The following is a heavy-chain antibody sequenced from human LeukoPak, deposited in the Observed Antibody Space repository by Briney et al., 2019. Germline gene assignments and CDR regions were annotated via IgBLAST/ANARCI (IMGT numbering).Heavy chain of an antibody. CDR3: ARWGANDNDAFDI. CDR1: GYTFTSYG. Sequence: ASVKVSCKASGYTFTSYGINWVRQATGQGLEWMGWMNPNSGNTGYAQKFQGRVTMTRNTSISTAYMELSSLSSEDTAVYYCARWGANDNDAFDIWGQGTMVTVSS. CDR2: MNPNSGNT. D-gene: IGHD3-16*01. J-gene: IGHJ3*02. V-gene: IGHV1-8*02.